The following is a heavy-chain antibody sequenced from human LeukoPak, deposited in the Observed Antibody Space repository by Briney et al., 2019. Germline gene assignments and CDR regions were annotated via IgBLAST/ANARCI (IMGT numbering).Heavy chain of an antibody. Sequence: SETLSLTCTVSGGSISSSGYYWGWIRQPPGKGLEWIGSIYYSGSTYYNPSLKSRVTISVDTSKNQFSLKLSSVTAADTAVYYCAGGYSSSWYKYWGQGTLVTVSS. CDR3: AGGYSSSWYKY. D-gene: IGHD6-13*01. CDR2: IYYSGST. V-gene: IGHV4-39*01. CDR1: GGSISSSGYY. J-gene: IGHJ4*02.